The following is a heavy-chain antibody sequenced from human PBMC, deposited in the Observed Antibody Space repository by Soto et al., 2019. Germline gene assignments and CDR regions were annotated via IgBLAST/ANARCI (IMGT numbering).Heavy chain of an antibody. Sequence: ASVKVSCKASGYTFTSYYMHWVRQAPGQGLEWMGIINPSGGSTSYAQKFQGRVTMARDTSTSTVYMELSSLRSEGTAVYYCARDCIHMVRGVIIKWFDPWGQGTLVTVSS. CDR2: INPSGGST. D-gene: IGHD3-10*01. CDR3: ARDCIHMVRGVIIKWFDP. CDR1: GYTFTSYY. J-gene: IGHJ5*02. V-gene: IGHV1-46*01.